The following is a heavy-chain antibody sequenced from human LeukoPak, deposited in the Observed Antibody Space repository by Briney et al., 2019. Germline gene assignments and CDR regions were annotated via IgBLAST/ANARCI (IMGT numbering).Heavy chain of an antibody. D-gene: IGHD5-18*01. Sequence: RSSETLSLTCIVSSGSINNHYWSWIRQPPGKGLEWIGYIYDSWNTNYNPSLQSRVTISMDASRNQFSLNLTSVTAADTAVYYCARDQIGYGLDYWGQGTLVTVSS. J-gene: IGHJ4*02. CDR1: SGSINNHY. V-gene: IGHV4-59*11. CDR3: ARDQIGYGLDY. CDR2: IYDSWNT.